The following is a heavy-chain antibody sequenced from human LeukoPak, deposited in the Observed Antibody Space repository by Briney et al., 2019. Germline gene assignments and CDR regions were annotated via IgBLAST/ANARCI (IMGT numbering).Heavy chain of an antibody. CDR3: ARDGGSGIRYDNYIYYGMDV. D-gene: IGHD3-16*01. CDR2: IKQDGSEE. CDR1: GFTFSSYW. Sequence: GGSLRLSCAASGFTFSSYWMSWVRQAPGKGLEWVANIKQDGSEEVYVDSVKGRFTISRDNAKNSLFLQMNTLRAEDTAVYYCARDGGSGIRYDNYIYYGMDVWGQGTTVTVSS. V-gene: IGHV3-7*05. J-gene: IGHJ6*02.